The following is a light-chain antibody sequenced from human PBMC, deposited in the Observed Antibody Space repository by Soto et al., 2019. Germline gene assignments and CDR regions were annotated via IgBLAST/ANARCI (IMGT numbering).Light chain of an antibody. CDR1: SSDVGGYNY. CDR2: DVS. V-gene: IGLV2-11*01. J-gene: IGLJ1*01. CDR3: CSYAGSPRYV. Sequence: QSALTQPRSVSGSPGQSVTISCTGTSSDVGGYNYVSWYQQHPGKAPKVMIYDVSERPSGVPDRVSGSKSGNTASLTISGLQAEDAADYYCCSYAGSPRYVFGTGTKLTVL.